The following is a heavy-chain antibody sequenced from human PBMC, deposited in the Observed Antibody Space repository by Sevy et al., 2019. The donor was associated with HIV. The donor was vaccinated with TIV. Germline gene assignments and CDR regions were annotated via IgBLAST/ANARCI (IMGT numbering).Heavy chain of an antibody. CDR2: ISYDGSNK. J-gene: IGHJ6*02. V-gene: IGHV3-30*18. CDR3: AKGQYQLISSCYYGMDV. D-gene: IGHD2-2*01. CDR1: GFTFSSYG. Sequence: GGSLRLSCAASGFTFSSYGMHWVRQAPGKGLEWVAVISYDGSNKYYADSVKGRFTISRDNSKNTLYLQMNSLRAEDTAVYYCAKGQYQLISSCYYGMDVWGQGTTVTVSS.